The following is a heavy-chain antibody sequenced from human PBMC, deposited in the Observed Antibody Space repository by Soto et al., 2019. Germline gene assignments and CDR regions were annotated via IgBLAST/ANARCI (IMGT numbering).Heavy chain of an antibody. Sequence: QVQLQESGPGLVKPSETLSLTCSVSGGSVSSGGYSWSWIRQPPGKGLEWIGWIYYSGSTDYNPALKSRVTMSLDKSKNQFSLKLNSVTAADTAVYFCARAGSYRYFDYWGQGTLVTVSS. CDR1: GGSVSSGGYS. D-gene: IGHD3-10*01. CDR2: IYYSGST. V-gene: IGHV4-61*08. J-gene: IGHJ4*02. CDR3: ARAGSYRYFDY.